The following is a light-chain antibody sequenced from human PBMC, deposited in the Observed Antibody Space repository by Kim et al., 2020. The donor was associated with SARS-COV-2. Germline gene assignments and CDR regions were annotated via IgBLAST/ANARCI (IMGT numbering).Light chain of an antibody. CDR1: SSDVGGYHY. V-gene: IGLV2-14*01. J-gene: IGLJ2*01. CDR3: SSFTTSNTGI. CDR2: DLA. Sequence: QSALTQPASVTGSPGQSITISCTGTSSDVGGYHYVSWYQQHPGKVPKLLIFDLANRASGVSTRFSGSRSGNTASLTISGLQAEDEADYYCSSFTTSNTGIFGGGTKLTVL.